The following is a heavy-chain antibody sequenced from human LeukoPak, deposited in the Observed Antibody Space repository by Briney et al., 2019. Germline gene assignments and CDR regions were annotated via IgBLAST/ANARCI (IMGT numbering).Heavy chain of an antibody. V-gene: IGHV3-48*01. D-gene: IGHD1-26*01. CDR1: GFTFSTYS. J-gene: IGHJ4*02. Sequence: PGGSLRLSCAASGFTFSTYSMNWVRQAPGKGLEWVSYISTGSTTIYYADSVKGRFTISRDNAKNSLYLQMNSLSAADTAVYYCARGSGSYTLPFDYWGQGTLVTVSS. CDR2: ISTGSTTI. CDR3: ARGSGSYTLPFDY.